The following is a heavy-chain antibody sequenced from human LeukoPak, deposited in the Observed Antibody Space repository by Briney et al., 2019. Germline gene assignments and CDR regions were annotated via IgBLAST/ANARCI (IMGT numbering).Heavy chain of an antibody. CDR3: AREAGAIDY. V-gene: IGHV4-38-2*02. CDR2: IYHSGST. J-gene: IGHJ4*02. Sequence: PSETLSLTCTVSGYSISSGYYWGWIRQPPGKGLEWIGYIYHSGSTYYNPSLKSRVTISVDRSKNQFSLKLSSVTAADTAVYYCAREAGAIDYWGQGTLVTVSS. CDR1: GYSISSGYY. D-gene: IGHD1-26*01.